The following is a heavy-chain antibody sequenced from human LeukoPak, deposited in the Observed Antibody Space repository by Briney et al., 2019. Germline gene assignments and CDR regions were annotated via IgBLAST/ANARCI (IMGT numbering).Heavy chain of an antibody. D-gene: IGHD5/OR15-5a*01. CDR3: ARGHMVSTSWDY. Sequence: GGSLRLSCVASGFTFSDYYMTWVHQAPGKGLEWVSYISGSGSSIYYADSVKGRFTISRDNAKNSLYLQVNSLRAEDTAVYYCARGHMVSTSWDYWGQGTLVTVSS. J-gene: IGHJ4*02. CDR1: GFTFSDYY. V-gene: IGHV3-11*01. CDR2: ISGSGSSI.